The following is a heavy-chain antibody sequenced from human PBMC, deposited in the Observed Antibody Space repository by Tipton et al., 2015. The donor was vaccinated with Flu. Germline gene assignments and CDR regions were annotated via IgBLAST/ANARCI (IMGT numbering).Heavy chain of an antibody. D-gene: IGHD3-3*01. CDR2: IYHSGST. CDR1: GYSISSGYY. CDR3: ARAVTIFGVVIIQGYFDY. J-gene: IGHJ4*02. Sequence: TLSLTCTVSGYSISSGYYWGWIRQPPGKGLEWIGSIYHSGSTYYNPSLKSQVTISVDTSKNQFSLKLSSVTAADTAVYYCARAVTIFGVVIIQGYFDYWGQGTLVTVSS. V-gene: IGHV4-38-2*02.